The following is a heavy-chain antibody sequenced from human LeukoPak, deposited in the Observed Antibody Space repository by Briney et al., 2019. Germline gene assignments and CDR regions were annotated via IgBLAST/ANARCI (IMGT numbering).Heavy chain of an antibody. D-gene: IGHD6-13*01. CDR1: GFTFSSYA. V-gene: IGHV3-23*01. Sequence: GGSLRLSCAASGFTFSSYAMSWVRQAPGKGLEWVSAISGSGGSTYYADSVKGRFTISRDNSKNTLDLQMNSLRDDDTAVYYYSKEPHPYLGAAGAFDYRGPGNLVTVSS. CDR2: ISGSGGST. CDR3: SKEPHPYLGAAGAFDY. J-gene: IGHJ4*02.